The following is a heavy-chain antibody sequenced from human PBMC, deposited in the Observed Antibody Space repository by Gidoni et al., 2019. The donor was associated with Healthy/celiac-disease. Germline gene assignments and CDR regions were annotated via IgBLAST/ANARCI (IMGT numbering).Heavy chain of an antibody. CDR2: IYHSGST. Sequence: QVQLQESGPGLVKPSGTLSLTCAVSGGSISSSNWWSWVRQPPGKGLEWIGEIYHSGSTNYNPSLKSRVTISVDKSKTQFSLKLSFVTAADTAGYYCAREVSRIAARLVYYFDYWGQGTLVTVSS. J-gene: IGHJ4*02. CDR1: GGSISSSNW. CDR3: AREVSRIAARLVYYFDY. D-gene: IGHD6-6*01. V-gene: IGHV4-4*02.